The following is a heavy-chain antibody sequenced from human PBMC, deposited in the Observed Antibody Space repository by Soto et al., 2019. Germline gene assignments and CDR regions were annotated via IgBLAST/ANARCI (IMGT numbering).Heavy chain of an antibody. CDR3: ARDREGEDGYNSDGYYSYGMDV. CDR2: IIPIFGTA. J-gene: IGHJ6*02. CDR1: GGTFSSYA. D-gene: IGHD5-12*01. V-gene: IGHV1-69*06. Sequence: QVQLVQSGAEVKKPGSSVKVSCKASGGTFSSYAISWVRQAPGQGLEWMGGIIPIFGTANYAQKFQGRVTITADKSTSTDYMELSSVRSEDTAVYYCARDREGEDGYNSDGYYSYGMDVWGQGTTVPVSS.